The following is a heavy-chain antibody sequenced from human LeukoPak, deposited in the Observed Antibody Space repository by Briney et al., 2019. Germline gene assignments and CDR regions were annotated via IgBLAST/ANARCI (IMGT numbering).Heavy chain of an antibody. CDR1: GFTFSSYA. J-gene: IGHJ4*02. Sequence: PGGSLRLSCAASGFTFSSYAMSWVRQAPGKGLEWVSTIVGSGSSTYYADSVKGRFTISRDNSNNKVYLQMSNLRAEDTAIYYCAKAQRGFDDFWSGYDYWGQGTLVTVSS. CDR3: AKAQRGFDDFWSGYDY. V-gene: IGHV3-23*01. CDR2: IVGSGSST. D-gene: IGHD3-3*01.